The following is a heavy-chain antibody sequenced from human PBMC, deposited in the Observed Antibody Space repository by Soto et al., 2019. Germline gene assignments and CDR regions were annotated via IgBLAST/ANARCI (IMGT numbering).Heavy chain of an antibody. CDR1: GGTFSSYA. V-gene: IGHV1-69*06. J-gene: IGHJ6*02. D-gene: IGHD1-26*01. CDR3: ARAAPSGSYVPAKLYYYYGMDV. CDR2: IIPIFGTA. Sequence: QMQLVQSGAEVKKPGSSVKVSCKASGGTFSSYAISWVRQAPGQGLEWMGGIIPIFGTANYAQKFQGRVTITADKSTSTAYMELSSLRSEDTAVYYCARAAPSGSYVPAKLYYYYGMDVWGQGTTVTVSS.